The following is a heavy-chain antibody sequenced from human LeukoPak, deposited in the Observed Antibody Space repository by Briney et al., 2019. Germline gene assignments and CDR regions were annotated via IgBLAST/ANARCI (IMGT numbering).Heavy chain of an antibody. CDR2: INQDGSVK. CDR3: ARGPLAVAGAFDI. Sequence: PGGSLRLSCAAFGFTFSNYWMSWVRQAPGKGLQWVANINQDGSVKYYVESVKGRFTISRDNAKNSVYLQMNSLRAEDAAVYYCARGPLAVAGAFDIWGQGTMVTVSS. CDR1: GFTFSNYW. V-gene: IGHV3-7*01. D-gene: IGHD6-19*01. J-gene: IGHJ3*02.